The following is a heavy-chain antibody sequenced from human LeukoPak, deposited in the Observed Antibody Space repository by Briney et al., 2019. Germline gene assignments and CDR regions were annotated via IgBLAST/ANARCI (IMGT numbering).Heavy chain of an antibody. CDR1: GGSISSGGYY. CDR3: ARVPVVTAVPGYFQH. J-gene: IGHJ1*01. D-gene: IGHD2-21*02. Sequence: SETLSLTCTVSGGSISSGGYYWRWLRQHPGKGLEWIGYIYYSGSTYYHPSLMSRVTISVDTSKNKFSLKLSSVTAADTAVYYCARVPVVTAVPGYFQHWGQGTLVTVSS. CDR2: IYYSGST. V-gene: IGHV4-31*03.